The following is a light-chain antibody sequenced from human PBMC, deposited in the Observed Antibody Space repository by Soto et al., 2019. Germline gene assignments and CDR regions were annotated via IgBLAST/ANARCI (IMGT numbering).Light chain of an antibody. CDR3: QQYNNWPWT. CDR1: QSVNSS. V-gene: IGKV3-15*01. J-gene: IGKJ1*01. CDR2: DAS. Sequence: VVTQSXANLSLSSQEXXXXXXXASQSVNSSLAWYKQKXGQTPRLLIYDASXRANGIPTRFSGSGSGTDFTLTISSLQSEDFAVYYCQQYNNWPWTFGEGTKVDI.